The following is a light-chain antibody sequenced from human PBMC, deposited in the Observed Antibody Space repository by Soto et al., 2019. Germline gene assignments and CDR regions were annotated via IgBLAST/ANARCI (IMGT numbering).Light chain of an antibody. Sequence: QSVLTQPASVSGSTGQSSTISCTGSSSDIGHYNFVSWYQHHPGKAPKLIIYDVSDRPSGVSNRFSGSKSGNTASLTISGLQPEDEADYYCSSYATNRDVLFGGGTKVTVL. V-gene: IGLV2-14*03. CDR1: SSDIGHYNF. CDR3: SSYATNRDVL. CDR2: DVS. J-gene: IGLJ2*01.